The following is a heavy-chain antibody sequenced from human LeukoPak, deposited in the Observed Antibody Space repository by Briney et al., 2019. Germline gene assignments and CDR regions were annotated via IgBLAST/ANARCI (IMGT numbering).Heavy chain of an antibody. CDR2: INPNSGGT. CDR1: GYTFTGYY. Sequence: RGASVKVSCKASGYTFTGYYIRWVRQAPGQGLEWMGWINPNSGGTNYAQNFQGRVTMTRDTSISTAYMEVSRLRSDDTADYYCARTKLVFGDAFDIWGQGTMVTVSS. CDR3: ARTKLVFGDAFDI. V-gene: IGHV1-2*02. J-gene: IGHJ3*02. D-gene: IGHD6-6*01.